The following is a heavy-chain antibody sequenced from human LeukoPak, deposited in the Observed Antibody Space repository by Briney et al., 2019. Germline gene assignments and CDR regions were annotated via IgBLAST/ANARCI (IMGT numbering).Heavy chain of an antibody. CDR1: GFILSTSE. CDR2: ITFSSSII. Sequence: GGSLRLSCVASGFILSTSEMNWVRQAPGKGLEWVSYITFSSSIIYYADSVKGRFTISRDNAKNSLYLQMNSLRAEDTAVYYCARDRLHYGEYEKTFDYWGQGTLVSVSS. J-gene: IGHJ4*02. D-gene: IGHD4-17*01. CDR3: ARDRLHYGEYEKTFDY. V-gene: IGHV3-48*03.